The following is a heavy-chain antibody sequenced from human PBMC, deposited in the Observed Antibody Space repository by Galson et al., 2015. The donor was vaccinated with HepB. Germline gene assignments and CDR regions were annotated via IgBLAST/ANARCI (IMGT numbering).Heavy chain of an antibody. J-gene: IGHJ4*02. V-gene: IGHV3-30-3*01. CDR1: GFTFSSFA. CDR3: AGSYSNSWHNFVY. CDR2: ISYDGSSK. Sequence: SLRLSCAASGFTFSSFAMHWVRQAPGKGPEWVAIISYDGSSKYYADSVKGRFTISRDNSENTLYLQMNSLRGEDTAVYYCAGSYSNSWHNFVYWGQRTLVSVSS. D-gene: IGHD6-13*01.